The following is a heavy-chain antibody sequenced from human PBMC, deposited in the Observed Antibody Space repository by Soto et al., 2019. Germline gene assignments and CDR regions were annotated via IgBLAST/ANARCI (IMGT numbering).Heavy chain of an antibody. V-gene: IGHV3-30*04. CDR3: ARPPVIDIVVPPDY. J-gene: IGHJ4*02. CDR2: ISYDGSNK. CDR1: GFTFSTYA. D-gene: IGHD2-15*01. Sequence: GGALRLSCAASGFTFSTYAMHWVCQAPGKGLEWVAVISYDGSNKHYAGSVKGRFTISRDNSKNTLYLQMNSLGAEVTAVYYCARPPVIDIVVPPDYWGQGTLVTVSS.